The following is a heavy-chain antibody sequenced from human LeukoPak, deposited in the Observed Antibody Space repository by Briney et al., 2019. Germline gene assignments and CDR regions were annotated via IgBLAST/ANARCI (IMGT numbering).Heavy chain of an antibody. J-gene: IGHJ6*03. CDR1: GFTFSSHA. Sequence: PGGSLRLSCAGSGFTFSSHAMSWVRQAPGKGLEWVSSISSSSSSINNADSVNGRFTISRDNTKKSLYLQMNSLRAEDTALYYCAKSLRLGELSYYYYMDVWGKGTTVTVSS. CDR3: AKSLRLGELSYYYYMDV. CDR2: ISSSSSSI. V-gene: IGHV3-21*04. D-gene: IGHD3-16*02.